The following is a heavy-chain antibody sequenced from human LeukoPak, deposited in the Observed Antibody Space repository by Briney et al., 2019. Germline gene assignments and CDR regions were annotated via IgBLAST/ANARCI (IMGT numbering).Heavy chain of an antibody. CDR3: ARGPTVNNYYYGMDV. CDR1: GGSISSYY. J-gene: IGHJ6*02. CDR2: IYYSGST. D-gene: IGHD4-17*01. Sequence: PSETLSLTCTVFGGSISSYYWSWIRQPPGKGLEWIGYIYYSGSTNYNPSLKSRVTMSVDTSKKQFSLKLSSVTAADTAVYFCARGPTVNNYYYGMDVWGQGTTVTVSS. V-gene: IGHV4-59*01.